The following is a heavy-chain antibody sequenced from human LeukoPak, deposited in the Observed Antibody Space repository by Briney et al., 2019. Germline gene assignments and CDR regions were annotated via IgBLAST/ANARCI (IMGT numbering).Heavy chain of an antibody. Sequence: SETLSLTCTVSGGSISSGDYYWGWIRQPPGKGLEWIGYIYYSGSTYYNPSLKSRVTISVDTSKNQFSLKLSSVTAADTAVYYCARTADLWFGANLPFDYWGQGTLVTVSS. CDR1: GGSISSGDYY. CDR2: IYYSGST. D-gene: IGHD3-10*01. CDR3: ARTADLWFGANLPFDY. V-gene: IGHV4-30-4*01. J-gene: IGHJ4*02.